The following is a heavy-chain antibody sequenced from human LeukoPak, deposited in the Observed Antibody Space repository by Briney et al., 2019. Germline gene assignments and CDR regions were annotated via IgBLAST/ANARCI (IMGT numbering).Heavy chain of an antibody. CDR3: ARARYCGGDCYKSTFDY. D-gene: IGHD2-21*02. V-gene: IGHV1-2*06. Sequence: ASVKVSCKASGYTFTGYYMHWVRQAPGQGLEWMGRINPNSGGTNYAQKFQGRVTMTRDTSISTAYMELSRLRSDDTAVYYCARARYCGGDCYKSTFDYWGQGTLVTVSS. J-gene: IGHJ4*02. CDR2: INPNSGGT. CDR1: GYTFTGYY.